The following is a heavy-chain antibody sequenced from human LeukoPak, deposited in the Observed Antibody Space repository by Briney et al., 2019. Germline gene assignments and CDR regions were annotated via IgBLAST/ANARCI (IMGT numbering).Heavy chain of an antibody. J-gene: IGHJ4*02. CDR1: GYTLTACY. CDR2: INPNSGDT. V-gene: IGHV1-2*02. D-gene: IGHD3-22*01. CDR3: ARGYYDSGGPRLDS. Sequence: ASVKVSCKASGYTLTACYIHWVRQAPGQGLEWMGWINPNSGDTKYSQEFQGRVTMTRDTSISTTYMELSGLTSDDTAVYYCARGYYDSGGPRLDSWGQGTLVTVSS.